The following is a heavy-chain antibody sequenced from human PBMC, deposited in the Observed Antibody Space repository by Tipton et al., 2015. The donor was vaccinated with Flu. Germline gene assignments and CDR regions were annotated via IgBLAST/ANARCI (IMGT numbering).Heavy chain of an antibody. CDR1: GGSISSYY. CDR3: ARGAYYYGSGSFYHYMDV. D-gene: IGHD3-10*01. J-gene: IGHJ6*03. CDR2: IYYSGST. Sequence: TLSLTCTVSGGSISSYYWSWIRQPPGKGLEWIGYIYYSGSTNYNPSLKSRVTISVDTSKNQFSLKLSSVTAADTAVYYCARGAYYYGSGSFYHYMDVWGKGTTVTVSS. V-gene: IGHV4-59*01.